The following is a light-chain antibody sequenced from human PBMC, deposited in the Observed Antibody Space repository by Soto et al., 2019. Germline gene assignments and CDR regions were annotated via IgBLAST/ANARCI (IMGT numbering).Light chain of an antibody. CDR3: QQYGSSPPLT. CDR2: GAS. J-gene: IGKJ4*01. Sequence: EIVWTQSPGTLSLSPGERATLSCRASQSVSSSYLAWYQQKPGQAPRLLIYGASSRATGIPDRFSGSGSGTDFTLTISRVEPEDFAVYYCQQYGSSPPLTFGGGTKVEIK. V-gene: IGKV3-20*01. CDR1: QSVSSSY.